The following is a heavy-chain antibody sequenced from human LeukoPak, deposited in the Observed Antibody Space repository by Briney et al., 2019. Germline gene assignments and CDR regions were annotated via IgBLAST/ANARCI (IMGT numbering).Heavy chain of an antibody. V-gene: IGHV3-11*01. J-gene: IGHJ5*02. Sequence: GGSLRLSCAASGFTFSDYYMSWIRQAPGKGLEWVSYISSSGSTIYYADSVKGRFTVSRDNAKNSLYLQMNSLRAEDTAVYYCARVRDSSWYEGNWLDPWGQGTLVTVSS. CDR1: GFTFSDYY. CDR2: ISSSGSTI. D-gene: IGHD6-13*01. CDR3: ARVRDSSWYEGNWLDP.